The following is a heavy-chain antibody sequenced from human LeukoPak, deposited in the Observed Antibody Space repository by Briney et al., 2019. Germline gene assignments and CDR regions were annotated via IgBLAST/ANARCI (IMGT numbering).Heavy chain of an antibody. J-gene: IGHJ1*01. CDR3: ARGWRLRPTIGYFQH. CDR1: GYTFANYP. Sequence: ASVKVSCKASGYTFANYPMNWVRQAPGQGLEWMGWINTNTGNPTYAQGFTGRFVFSLDTSVSTAYLQISSLKAEDTAVYYCARGWRLRPTIGYFQHWGQGTLVTVSS. V-gene: IGHV7-4-1*02. CDR2: INTNTGNP. D-gene: IGHD4-17*01.